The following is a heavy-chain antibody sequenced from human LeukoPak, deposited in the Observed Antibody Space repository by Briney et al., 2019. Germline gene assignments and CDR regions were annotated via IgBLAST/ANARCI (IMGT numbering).Heavy chain of an antibody. CDR2: INWNGGST. Sequence: GGSLRLSCAASGFTFDDYGMSWIRQAPGKGLEWVSGINWNGGSTGYADSVKGRFTISRDNAKNSLYLQMNSLRAEDTAVYYCARSYSSTPQYYYYYYMDVWGKGTTVTASS. D-gene: IGHD6-13*01. J-gene: IGHJ6*03. CDR3: ARSYSSTPQYYYYYYMDV. V-gene: IGHV3-20*04. CDR1: GFTFDDYG.